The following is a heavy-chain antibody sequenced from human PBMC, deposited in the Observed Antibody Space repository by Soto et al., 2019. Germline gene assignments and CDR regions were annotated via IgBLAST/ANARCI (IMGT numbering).Heavy chain of an antibody. D-gene: IGHD6-19*01. CDR3: GRGRMLEQWLVQGGNWFDP. J-gene: IGHJ5*02. CDR1: GYTFTSYD. CDR2: MNPNSGNT. Sequence: ASVKVSCKASGYTFTSYDINWVRQATGQGLEWMGWMNPNSGNTGYAQKFQGRVTMTRNTSISTAYMELSSLRSEDTAVYYCGRGRMLEQWLVQGGNWFDPWGQGTLVTVSS. V-gene: IGHV1-8*01.